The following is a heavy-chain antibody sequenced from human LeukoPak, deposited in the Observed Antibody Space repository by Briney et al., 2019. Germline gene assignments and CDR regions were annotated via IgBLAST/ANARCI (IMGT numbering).Heavy chain of an antibody. CDR3: ARDQDQNRNWNPLLD. CDR1: GYTFTGYY. J-gene: IGHJ4*02. V-gene: IGHV1-2*02. D-gene: IGHD1-1*01. CDR2: INPNSGGT. Sequence: GASVKVSCKASGYTFTGYYMHWVRQAPGQGLEWMGWINPNSGGTNYAQKFQGRVTMTRDTSISTAYMELSRLRSDDTAVYYCARDQDQNRNWNPLLDWGQGTLVTVSS.